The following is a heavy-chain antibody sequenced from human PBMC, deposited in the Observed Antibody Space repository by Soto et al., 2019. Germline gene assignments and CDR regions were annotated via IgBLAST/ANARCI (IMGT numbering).Heavy chain of an antibody. V-gene: IGHV3-23*01. D-gene: IGHD3-9*01. CDR1: GFTFSSYA. Sequence: EVQLLESGGGLVQPGGSLRLSCAASGFTFSSYAMSWVRQAPGKGLEWVSAISGSGGSTYYADSVKGRFTISRDNSKNRLYLQMNSLRGEDTAVYYCASEARYYDSLTGYYTPDSWGQGTLVTVSS. CDR3: ASEARYYDSLTGYYTPDS. J-gene: IGHJ4*02. CDR2: ISGSGGST.